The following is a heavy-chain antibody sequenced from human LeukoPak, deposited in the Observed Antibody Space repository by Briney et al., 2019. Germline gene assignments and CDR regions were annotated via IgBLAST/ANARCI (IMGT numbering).Heavy chain of an antibody. V-gene: IGHV5-51*01. CDR2: IYPGDSDT. CDR1: GYSFTSYW. Sequence: GESLKISCKGSGYSFTSYWIGWVRQMPGKGLEWMGIIYPGDSDTRYSPSFQGQVTISADKSISTAYLQWSSLKASDTAMYYCARRSSGWCSQAYFDYWGQGTLVTVSS. J-gene: IGHJ4*02. CDR3: ARRSSGWCSQAYFDY. D-gene: IGHD6-19*01.